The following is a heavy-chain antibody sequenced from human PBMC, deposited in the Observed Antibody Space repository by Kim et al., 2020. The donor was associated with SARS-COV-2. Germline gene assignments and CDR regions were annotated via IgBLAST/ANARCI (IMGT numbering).Heavy chain of an antibody. J-gene: IGHJ3*02. V-gene: IGHV3-23*01. D-gene: IGHD1-1*01. CDR3: ARQRGYDFDM. CDR2: KT. Sequence: KTYYADSVRGRFTISRDNSKNALYVQMSSRRAEDTALYYCARQRGYDFDMWGQGTMVTVSS.